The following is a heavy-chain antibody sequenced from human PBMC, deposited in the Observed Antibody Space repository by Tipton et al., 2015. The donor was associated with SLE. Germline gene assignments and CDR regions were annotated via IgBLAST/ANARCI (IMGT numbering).Heavy chain of an antibody. CDR1: GGSISSSIYY. Sequence: TLSLTCTVPGGSISSSIYYWGWIRQPPGKGLEWIGTMYYTGNTYYNPSLKSRVTISVDTSKNQFSLKLTSVTAADTAVYYCARLGKGVMIAYYFYYMDVWGKGTTVTVSS. D-gene: IGHD2-21*01. J-gene: IGHJ6*03. CDR2: MYYTGNT. V-gene: IGHV4-39*07. CDR3: ARLGKGVMIAYYFYYMDV.